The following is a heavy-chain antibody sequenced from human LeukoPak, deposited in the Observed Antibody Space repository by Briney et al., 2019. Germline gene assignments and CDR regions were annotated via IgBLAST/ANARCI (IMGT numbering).Heavy chain of an antibody. CDR3: AREKGTDYGGNSERLQH. D-gene: IGHD4-23*01. CDR2: INPSGGST. Sequence: ASMKVSCKASGYTFTSYYMHWVRQAPGQGLEWMGIINPSGGSTSYAQKFQGRVTMTRDTSTSTVYMELSSLRSEDTAVYYCAREKGTDYGGNSERLQHWGQGTLVTVSS. V-gene: IGHV1-46*01. CDR1: GYTFTSYY. J-gene: IGHJ1*01.